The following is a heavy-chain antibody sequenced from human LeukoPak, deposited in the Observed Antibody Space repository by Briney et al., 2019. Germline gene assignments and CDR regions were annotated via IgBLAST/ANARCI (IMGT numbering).Heavy chain of an antibody. Sequence: GGSLRLSCAASGFTFSSYWMHWVRQAPGKGLVWVSRIHSDGSSRKYADSVGGRFTISRDNAKKTLYLQMNSLRAEDTAVYFCARDDAVPGIIFDYWGQGTLVTVSS. CDR3: ARDDAVPGIIFDY. D-gene: IGHD1-1*01. CDR1: GFTFSSYW. CDR2: IHSDGSSR. J-gene: IGHJ4*02. V-gene: IGHV3-74*03.